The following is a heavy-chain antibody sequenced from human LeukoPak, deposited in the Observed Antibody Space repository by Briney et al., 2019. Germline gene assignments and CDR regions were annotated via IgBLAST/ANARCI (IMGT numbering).Heavy chain of an antibody. V-gene: IGHV4-38-2*01. J-gene: IGHJ4*02. D-gene: IGHD3-16*01. CDR1: GDAISSGNY. CDR3: ARMGSDY. Sequence: SETLSLTCVVSGDAISSGNYWGWIRQPPEKGLEWIGNIHHSGYTSYNPSLKSRVTISVDTSKNQFSLKMKSVTAADTAVYYCARMGSDYWGQGTLVTVSS. CDR2: IHHSGYT.